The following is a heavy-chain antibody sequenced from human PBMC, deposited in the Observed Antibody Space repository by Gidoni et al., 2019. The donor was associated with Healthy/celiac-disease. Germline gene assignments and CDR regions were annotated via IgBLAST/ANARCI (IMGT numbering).Heavy chain of an antibody. D-gene: IGHD2-2*01. CDR3: ARSSFDY. CDR2: IIPIFVTA. J-gene: IGHJ4*02. Sequence: HVQLVQSGAAVKKPGSSVKVSCKASGVTFRSYAISWVRQAPVKGHEYLGGIIPIFVTANYAQKFQGRVTITADESTSTAYMELSSLRSEDTAVYYCARSSFDYWGQGTLVTVSS. V-gene: IGHV1-69*01. CDR1: GVTFRSYA.